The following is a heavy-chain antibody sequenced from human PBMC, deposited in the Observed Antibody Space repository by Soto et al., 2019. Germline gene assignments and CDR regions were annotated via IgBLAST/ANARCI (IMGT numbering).Heavy chain of an antibody. CDR1: GFTFSSYG. CDR3: AKEVGTIFYYYGMDV. J-gene: IGHJ6*02. Sequence: QVQLVESGGGVVQPGRSLRLSCAASGFTFSSYGMHWVRQAPGKGLEWVAVISYDGSNKYYADSVKGRFTISRDNSKNTRYLQMNSLRAEDTAVYYCAKEVGTIFYYYGMDVWGQGTTATVSS. V-gene: IGHV3-30*18. CDR2: ISYDGSNK. D-gene: IGHD3-9*01.